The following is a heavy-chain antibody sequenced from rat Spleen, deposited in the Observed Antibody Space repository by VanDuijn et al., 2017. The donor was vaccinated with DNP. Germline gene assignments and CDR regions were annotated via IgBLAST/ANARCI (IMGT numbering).Heavy chain of an antibody. V-gene: IGHV5-29*01. J-gene: IGHJ2*01. CDR3: ERQDPFDY. CDR2: ISYDARTT. Sequence: EVQLVESDGGLVQPGRSLKLSCAASGFTFSDFYMAWVRQAPTKGLEWVATISYDARTTYYRDSVKGRFTISRDDAKATLYLHMDSLRSEDTATYYCERQDPFDYWGQGVMVTVSS. CDR1: GFTFSDFY.